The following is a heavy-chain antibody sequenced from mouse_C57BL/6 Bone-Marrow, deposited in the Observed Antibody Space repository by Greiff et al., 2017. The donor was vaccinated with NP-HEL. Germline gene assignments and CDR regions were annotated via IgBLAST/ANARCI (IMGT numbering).Heavy chain of an antibody. V-gene: IGHV1-75*01. CDR1: GYTFTDYY. J-gene: IGHJ3*01. D-gene: IGHD2-1*01. CDR2: IFPGSGST. CDR3: ARKGEGNYLAWFAY. Sequence: QVQLKESGPELVKPGASVKISCKASGYTFTDYYINWVKQRPGQGLEWIGWIFPGSGSTYYNEKFKGKATLTVDKSSSTAYMLLSSLTSEDSAVYFCARKGEGNYLAWFAYWGQGTLVTVSA.